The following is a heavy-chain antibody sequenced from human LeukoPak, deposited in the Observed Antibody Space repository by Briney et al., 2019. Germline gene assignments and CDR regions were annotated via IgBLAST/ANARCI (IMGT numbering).Heavy chain of an antibody. CDR3: ASANNSSWHN. CDR1: GFTFSSNW. J-gene: IGHJ4*02. CDR2: IKPDGSAE. Sequence: PGGSLRLSCATSGFTFSSNWMSWVRHVPGRGLDWVANIKPDGSAEYYAASVKGRFTVSRDNAKNSLYLQMSSLRVEDTAVYYCASANNSSWHNWGQGTLVTVSS. D-gene: IGHD6-13*01. V-gene: IGHV3-7*01.